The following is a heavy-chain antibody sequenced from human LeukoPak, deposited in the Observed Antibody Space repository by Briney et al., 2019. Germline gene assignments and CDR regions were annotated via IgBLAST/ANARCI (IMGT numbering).Heavy chain of an antibody. V-gene: IGHV1-69*13. CDR2: IIPIFGTA. D-gene: IGHD6-6*01. CDR3: ARGHSSSSGVDY. CDR1: GGTFSSYA. Sequence: SVKVSCKASGGTFSSYAISWVRQAPGQGLEWMGGIIPIFGTANYAQKFQGRVTITADESTSTAYMELSSLRSEDTAVYYCARGHSSSSGVDYWGQGTLVTVSS. J-gene: IGHJ4*02.